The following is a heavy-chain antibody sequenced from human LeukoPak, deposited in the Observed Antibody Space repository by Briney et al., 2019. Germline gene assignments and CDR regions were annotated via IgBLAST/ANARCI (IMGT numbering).Heavy chain of an antibody. J-gene: IGHJ5*02. V-gene: IGHV4-34*01. CDR2: INHSGST. D-gene: IGHD3-10*01. Sequence: SETLSLTCAVYGESFSDYYWSWIRQPPGKGLEWIGEINHSGSTNYSPSLKSRVTISVNTSKNQFSLKLSSVTAADTAVYYCARGRGNAISMVRGARAYNWFDPWGQGTLVTVSS. CDR3: ARGRGNAISMVRGARAYNWFDP. CDR1: GESFSDYY.